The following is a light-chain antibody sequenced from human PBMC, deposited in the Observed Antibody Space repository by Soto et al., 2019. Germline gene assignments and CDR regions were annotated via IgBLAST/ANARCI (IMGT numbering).Light chain of an antibody. CDR3: QQYDDLPPDC. Sequence: DIQMTQAPSSLSASVGDRVTITCQASQDISNYLKWYQQKPGKAPKLLIYDASNLETGVPARFSGCGSVKVFTVTISSLPPEDIATFFCQQYDDLPPDCVGPGTIVDI. CDR2: DAS. J-gene: IGKJ3*01. V-gene: IGKV1-33*01. CDR1: QDISNY.